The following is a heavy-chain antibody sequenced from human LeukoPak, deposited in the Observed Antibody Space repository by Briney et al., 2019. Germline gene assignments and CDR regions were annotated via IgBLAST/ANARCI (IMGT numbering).Heavy chain of an antibody. CDR1: GFTFSSYA. D-gene: IGHD2-8*01. J-gene: IGHJ4*02. V-gene: IGHV3-23*01. CDR3: AKNAAGIVLMIYAPLDS. Sequence: GGSLRLSCAASGFTFSSYAMSWVRQAPGKGLEWVSAISGSGGSTYYADSVKGRFTISRDNSKNTLYLQMNSLRPEDTAVYYCAKNAAGIVLMIYAPLDSWGQGTLVTVSS. CDR2: ISGSGGST.